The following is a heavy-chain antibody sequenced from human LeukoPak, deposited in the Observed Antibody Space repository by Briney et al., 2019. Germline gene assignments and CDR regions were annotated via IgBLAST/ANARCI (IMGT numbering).Heavy chain of an antibody. V-gene: IGHV3-21*01. CDR1: GFTFSSYG. J-gene: IGHJ4*02. Sequence: GGSLRLSCAASGFTFSSYGMHRVRQAPGKGLEWVSSISSSSSYIYYADSVKGRFTISRDNAKNSLYLQMNSLRAEDTAVYYCARDPSVGVYDYVWGSYRWSDYWGQGTLVTVSS. CDR3: ARDPSVGVYDYVWGSYRWSDY. CDR2: ISSSSSYI. D-gene: IGHD3-16*02.